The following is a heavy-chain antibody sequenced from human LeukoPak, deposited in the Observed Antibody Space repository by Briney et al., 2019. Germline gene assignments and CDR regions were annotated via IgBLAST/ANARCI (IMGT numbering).Heavy chain of an antibody. V-gene: IGHV4-61*02. J-gene: IGHJ4*02. CDR3: ARDGYSGNDGL. Sequence: NPSETLSLTCTVSGGSISSGSYYWSWIRQPAGKGLEWIGRIYTSGSTNYNPSLKSRVTISVDTSKNQFSLKLSSVTAADTAVYYCARDGYSGNDGLWGQGTLVTVSS. CDR1: GGSISSGSYY. CDR2: IYTSGST. D-gene: IGHD5-12*01.